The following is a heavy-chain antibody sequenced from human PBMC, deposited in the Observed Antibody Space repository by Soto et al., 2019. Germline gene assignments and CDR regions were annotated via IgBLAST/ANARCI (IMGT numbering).Heavy chain of an antibody. D-gene: IGHD6-19*01. CDR2: INSDGSTT. Sequence: EVHLVESGGGLVQPGGSLRLSCAASGFTFSSYWMHWVRQVPGKGLVWVSRINSDGSTTNYADSVKGRFTISRDNAKNTLYVQMTSLRAEDTAVYYCARGIPVADFDYWGQGTLVTVSS. CDR1: GFTFSSYW. J-gene: IGHJ4*02. CDR3: ARGIPVADFDY. V-gene: IGHV3-74*01.